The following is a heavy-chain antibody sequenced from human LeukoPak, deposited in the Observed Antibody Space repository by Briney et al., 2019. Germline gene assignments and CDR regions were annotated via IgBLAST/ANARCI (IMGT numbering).Heavy chain of an antibody. V-gene: IGHV3-23*01. D-gene: IGHD2-8*01. Sequence: GGTLRLSCAASGFTFSSYGMSWVRQAPGKGLEWVSAISGSGDRTYYADSVKGRFTISRDNSKNTLYLQMNSLRAEDTAVYYCARDSDNGLGYFDYWGQGTLVTVSS. CDR2: ISGSGDRT. CDR1: GFTFSSYG. J-gene: IGHJ4*02. CDR3: ARDSDNGLGYFDY.